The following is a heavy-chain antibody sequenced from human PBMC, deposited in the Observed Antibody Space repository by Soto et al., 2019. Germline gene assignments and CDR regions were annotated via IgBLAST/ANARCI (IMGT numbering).Heavy chain of an antibody. J-gene: IGHJ4*02. Sequence: EVQLLESGGDLVQPGGSLRLSCAASGFTFSNYDMSWVRQAPGQGLEWVSSVSSSGSSTYYADSVKGRFTISRYNAKNTLYLQMSSLGAADTAVYHCARRDCGSGRNCEFGAPAFAYWGQGNLVTVTS. CDR3: ARRDCGSGRNCEFGAPAFAY. V-gene: IGHV3-23*01. CDR1: GFTFSNYD. CDR2: VSSSGSST. D-gene: IGHD2-21*01.